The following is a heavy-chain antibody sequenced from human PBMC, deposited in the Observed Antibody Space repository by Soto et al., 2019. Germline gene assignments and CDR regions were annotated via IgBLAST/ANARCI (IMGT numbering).Heavy chain of an antibody. V-gene: IGHV4-34*01. CDR2: INHSGST. J-gene: IGHJ4*02. Sequence: QVQLQQWGAGLLKPSETLSLTCAVYGGSFSGYYWTWIRQPPGTGLEWIGEINHSGSTNYNPSLKSRVTTSVDTSKNQFSLKLHSVTAADTAVYYCARDKITGLFDYWGQGTLVTVSS. CDR1: GGSFSGYY. D-gene: IGHD2-8*02. CDR3: ARDKITGLFDY.